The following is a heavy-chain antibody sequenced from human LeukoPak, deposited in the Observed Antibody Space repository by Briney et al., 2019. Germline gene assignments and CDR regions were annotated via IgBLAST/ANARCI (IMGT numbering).Heavy chain of an antibody. CDR2: IYYSGNT. CDR3: ARGSYCTNGVCYATRKKPYYFDY. J-gene: IGHJ4*02. V-gene: IGHV4-4*07. D-gene: IGHD2-8*01. Sequence: SQTLSLTCTVSAVSISSYYWSWIRQPAGKGLEWIGSIYYSGNTYYNPSLKSRVTISADTSKNQFSLKLSSGTAADTAVYYCARGSYCTNGVCYATRKKPYYFDYWGQGTLVTVSS. CDR1: AVSISSYY.